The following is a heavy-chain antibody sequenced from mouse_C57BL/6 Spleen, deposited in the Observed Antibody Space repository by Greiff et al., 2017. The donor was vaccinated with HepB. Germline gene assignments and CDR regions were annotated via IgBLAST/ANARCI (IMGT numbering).Heavy chain of an antibody. CDR1: GYTFTSYW. V-gene: IGHV1-59*01. CDR3: ARYIPNGICPH. Sequence: QVQLQQPGAELVRPGTSVKLSCKASGYTFTSYWMHWVKQRPGQGLEWIGVIDPSDSYTNYNQKFKGKATLTVDTSSSTAYMQLSSLTSEDSAVYDCARYIPNGICPHWGQGTLVTGSA. J-gene: IGHJ3*01. CDR2: IDPSDSYT. D-gene: IGHD2-1*01.